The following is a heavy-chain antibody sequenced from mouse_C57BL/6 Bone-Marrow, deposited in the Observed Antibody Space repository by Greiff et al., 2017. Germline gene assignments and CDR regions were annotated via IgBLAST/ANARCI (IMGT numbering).Heavy chain of an antibody. Sequence: VQLKQSGPVLVKPGASVKMSCKASGYTFTDYYMNWVKQSHGKSLEWIGVINPYNGGTSYNQKFKGKATLTVDKSSSTAYMELNSLTSEDSAVYYCARWGSNYVRFAYWGQGTLVTVSA. CDR3: ARWGSNYVRFAY. J-gene: IGHJ3*01. V-gene: IGHV1-19*01. D-gene: IGHD2-5*01. CDR1: GYTFTDYY. CDR2: INPYNGGT.